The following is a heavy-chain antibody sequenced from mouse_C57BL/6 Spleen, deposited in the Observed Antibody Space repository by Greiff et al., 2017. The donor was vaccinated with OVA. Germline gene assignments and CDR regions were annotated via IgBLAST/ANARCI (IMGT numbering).Heavy chain of an antibody. J-gene: IGHJ4*01. CDR1: GYTFTSYG. D-gene: IGHD2-2*01. CDR2: IYPRSGNT. V-gene: IGHV1-81*01. CDR3: AKMVTTGYYAMDY. Sequence: VQLQQSGAELARPGASVKLSCKASGYTFTSYGISWVKQRTGQGLEWIGEIYPRSGNTYYNEKFKGKATLTADKSSSTAYMELRSLTSDDSAVYFCAKMVTTGYYAMDYWGQGTSVTVSS.